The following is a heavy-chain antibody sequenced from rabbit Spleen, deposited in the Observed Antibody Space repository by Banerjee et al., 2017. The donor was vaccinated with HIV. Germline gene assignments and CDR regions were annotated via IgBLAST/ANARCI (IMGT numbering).Heavy chain of an antibody. J-gene: IGHJ4*01. Sequence: QQLVESGGGLVKPGASLTLTCTASGFSFSSSDYMCWVRQAPGKGLEWIACTYAGSGGFTYYATWASGRFTISRTSSTTVTLRMTSLTAADRATYFCARDLVGVIGWNFYLWGPGTLVTVS. CDR1: GFSFSSSDY. V-gene: IGHV1S40*01. D-gene: IGHD1-1*01. CDR3: ARDLVGVIGWNFYL. CDR2: TYAGSGGFT.